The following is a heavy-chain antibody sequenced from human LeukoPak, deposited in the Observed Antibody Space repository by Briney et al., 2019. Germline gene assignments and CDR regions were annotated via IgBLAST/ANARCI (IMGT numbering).Heavy chain of an antibody. J-gene: IGHJ5*02. D-gene: IGHD3-3*01. Sequence: SLKLSCAASGGTFSSYAISWVRQAPGQGLEWMGRIIPIFGIANYAQKFQGRVTITADKSTSTAYMELSSLRSEDTAVYYCARETSTIFGVVITHNWFDPWGQGTLVTVSS. V-gene: IGHV1-69*04. CDR3: ARETSTIFGVVITHNWFDP. CDR2: IIPIFGIA. CDR1: GGTFSSYA.